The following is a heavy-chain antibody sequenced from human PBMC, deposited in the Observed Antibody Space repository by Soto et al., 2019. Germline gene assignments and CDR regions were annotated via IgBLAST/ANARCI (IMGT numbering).Heavy chain of an antibody. CDR3: ARDGNAVARGLKKRAMDV. CDR1: GASMSSGPYY. CDR2: IYYSGST. J-gene: IGHJ6*02. Sequence: QVQLQESGPGLVKPSQTLSLTCTVSGASMSSGPYYWNWIRQHPGKGLEWLGYIYYSGSTNYNPSLLSRITLTVDTSKNQFSLKLSSVTAADTAVYYCARDGNAVARGLKKRAMDVWGQGTTVTVS. D-gene: IGHD3-10*01. V-gene: IGHV4-31*03.